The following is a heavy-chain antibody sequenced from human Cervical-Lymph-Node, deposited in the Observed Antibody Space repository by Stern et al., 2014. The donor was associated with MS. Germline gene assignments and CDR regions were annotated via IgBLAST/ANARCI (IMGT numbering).Heavy chain of an antibody. CDR1: GFRFSSYG. CDR2: ISYDGSNT. CDR3: ARGLWIRRTAPDY. D-gene: IGHD5-18*01. V-gene: IGHV3-30*03. J-gene: IGHJ4*02. Sequence: DHLVESGGGVVQPGRSLRLSCEASGFRFSSYGIHWVRQAPGKGLEWVAVISYDGSNTHYGVSVKGRFTISRDNSKNMLFLHMNSLSAEDTAVYYCARGLWIRRTAPDYWGQGTLVTVSS.